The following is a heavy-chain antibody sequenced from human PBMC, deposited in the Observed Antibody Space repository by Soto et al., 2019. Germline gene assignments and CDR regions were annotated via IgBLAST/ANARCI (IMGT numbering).Heavy chain of an antibody. CDR3: ASAYGGHCSSTSCYTLRFLEWLFDSHFDY. V-gene: IGHV6-1*01. CDR2: TYYRSKWYN. Sequence: PSQTLSLTCAISGDSVSSNSAARNWTRQSPSRGLEWLGRTYYRSKWYNDYAVSVKSRITINPDTSKNQFSLQLNSVTPEDTAVYYCASAYGGHCSSTSCYTLRFLEWLFDSHFDYWGQGTLVTVSS. D-gene: IGHD2-2*02. J-gene: IGHJ4*02. CDR1: GDSVSSNSAA.